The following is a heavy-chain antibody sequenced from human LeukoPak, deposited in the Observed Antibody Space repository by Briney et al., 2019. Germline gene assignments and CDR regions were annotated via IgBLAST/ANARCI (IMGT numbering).Heavy chain of an antibody. CDR2: IYHSGST. J-gene: IGHJ4*02. D-gene: IGHD3-3*01. Sequence: PSETLSLTCTVSGGSISSSSYYWGWIRQPPGKGLEWIGSIYHSGSTYYNPSLKSRVTISVDTSKNQFSLKLSSVTAADTAVYYCARAYDFWSGYPYYFDYWGQGTLVTVSS. V-gene: IGHV4-39*07. CDR3: ARAYDFWSGYPYYFDY. CDR1: GGSISSSSYY.